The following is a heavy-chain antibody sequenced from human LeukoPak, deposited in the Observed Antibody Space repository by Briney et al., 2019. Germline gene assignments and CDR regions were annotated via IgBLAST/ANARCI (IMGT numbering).Heavy chain of an antibody. Sequence: GASVKVSCKASGYTFTGYYMHWVRQAPGQGLEWMGWINPNSGGTNYAQKFQGRVTMTRDTSISTAYMELSRLRSDDTAVYYCARDSPYSSGWYSGKNYYYYYMDVWGKGTTVTVSS. J-gene: IGHJ6*03. CDR3: ARDSPYSSGWYSGKNYYYYYMDV. D-gene: IGHD6-19*01. CDR2: INPNSGGT. CDR1: GYTFTGYY. V-gene: IGHV1-2*02.